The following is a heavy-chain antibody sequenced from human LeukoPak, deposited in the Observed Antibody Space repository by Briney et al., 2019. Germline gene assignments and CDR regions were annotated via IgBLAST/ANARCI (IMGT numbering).Heavy chain of an antibody. CDR3: TKNDVGDYGT. CDR1: GASISRSTYS. CDR2: VFHTGTA. Sequence: SETLSLTCSVSGASISRSTYSWGWIRQPPGKGLEWIGSVFHTGTAYYNPSLRSRVTISVDTSKNQFSLKLSFVTAADTAVYYCTKNDVGDYGTWGQGTLVIVSS. J-gene: IGHJ5*02. D-gene: IGHD4-17*01. V-gene: IGHV4-39*01.